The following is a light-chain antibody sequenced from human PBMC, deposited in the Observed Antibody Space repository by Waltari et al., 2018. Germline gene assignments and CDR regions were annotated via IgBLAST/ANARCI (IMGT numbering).Light chain of an antibody. CDR2: DDT. Sequence: SYVLSQSPSVSVAPGQTARITCGGDRVNSTSLHWYQQKPGQPPLLVIYDDTDRPSGIPERFSGSLSGSTATLTIRRVEAGDEADYYCQVWDSSSDPIFGGGTKLTVL. CDR1: RVNSTS. CDR3: QVWDSSSDPI. V-gene: IGLV3-21*02. J-gene: IGLJ2*01.